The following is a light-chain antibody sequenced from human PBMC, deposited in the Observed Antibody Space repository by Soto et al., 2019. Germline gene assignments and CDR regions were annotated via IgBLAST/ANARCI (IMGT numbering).Light chain of an antibody. V-gene: IGKV1-5*01. CDR3: QQYNSFWT. CDR2: DAS. CDR1: QSISSW. Sequence: GDRVTITCRASQSISSWLAWYQQKPGKAPKLLIYDASYLERGVPSRFSGSGSGTEFTLTISSLQPDDLATYYCQQYNSFWTFGQGTKVDIK. J-gene: IGKJ1*01.